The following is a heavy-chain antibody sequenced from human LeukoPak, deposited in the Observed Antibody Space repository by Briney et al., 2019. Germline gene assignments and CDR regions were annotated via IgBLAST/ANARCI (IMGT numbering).Heavy chain of an antibody. CDR3: ASLTGTGFPDY. CDR2: INHSGST. D-gene: IGHD1-20*01. Sequence: PSETLSLTCAVYGGSFSGYYWSWIRQPPGKGLEWIGEINHSGSTNYSPSLKSRVTISVDTSKNQFSLKLSSVTAADTAVYYCASLTGTGFPDYWGQGTLVTVSS. J-gene: IGHJ4*02. V-gene: IGHV4-34*01. CDR1: GGSFSGYY.